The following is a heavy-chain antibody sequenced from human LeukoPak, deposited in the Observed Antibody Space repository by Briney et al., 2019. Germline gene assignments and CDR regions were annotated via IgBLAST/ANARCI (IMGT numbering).Heavy chain of an antibody. CDR3: ARGHYDILTGYSPYNRFDP. CDR1: GYTFTSYG. V-gene: IGHV1-18*01. J-gene: IGHJ5*02. Sequence: ASVKVSCKASGYTFTSYGISWVRQAPGQGLEWMGWISAYNGNTNYAQKLQGRVTMTTDTSTSTAYMELRSLRSDDTAVYYCARGHYDILTGYSPYNRFDPWGQGTLVTVSS. CDR2: ISAYNGNT. D-gene: IGHD3-9*01.